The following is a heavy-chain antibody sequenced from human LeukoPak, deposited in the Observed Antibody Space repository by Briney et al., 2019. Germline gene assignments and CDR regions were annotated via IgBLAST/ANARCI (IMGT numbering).Heavy chain of an antibody. CDR3: AREGSDEDFDF. J-gene: IGHJ4*02. CDR2: MNPNSGNT. V-gene: IGHV1-8*01. Sequence: ASVTVSCTAAGYTFTIYGINLVRQATGQGLGRMGWMNPNSGNTGYAQKFQGRVTMTRNTSISTAYMELSSLRSEDTAVYYCAREGSDEDFDFWGQGTLVTVSS. D-gene: IGHD2-21*02. CDR1: GYTFTIYG.